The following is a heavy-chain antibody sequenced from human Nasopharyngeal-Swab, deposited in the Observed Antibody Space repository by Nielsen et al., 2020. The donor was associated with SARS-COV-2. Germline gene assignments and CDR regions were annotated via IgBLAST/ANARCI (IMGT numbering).Heavy chain of an antibody. V-gene: IGHV3-30*18. CDR3: ANSDFWSGYYKPHYYYYGMDV. J-gene: IGHJ6*02. Sequence: WIRQPPGKGLEWVAVISYDGSNKYYADSVKGRFTISRDNSKNTLYLQMNSLRAEDTAVYYCANSDFWSGYYKPHYYYYGMDVWGQGTTGTVSS. D-gene: IGHD3-3*01. CDR2: ISYDGSNK.